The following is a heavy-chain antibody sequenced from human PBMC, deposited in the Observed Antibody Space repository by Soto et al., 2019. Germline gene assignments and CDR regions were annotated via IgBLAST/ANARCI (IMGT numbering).Heavy chain of an antibody. Sequence: ASVKVSCKASGYTFTGYYMHWVRQAPGQGLEWMGWINPNSGGANYAQKFQGWVTMTRDTSISTAYMELSRLRSDDTAVYYCARTMYSFLSHYYYSYSGMDVWGQGSTVPVSS. CDR2: INPNSGGA. D-gene: IGHD6-13*01. CDR1: GYTFTGYY. CDR3: ARTMYSFLSHYYYSYSGMDV. V-gene: IGHV1-2*04. J-gene: IGHJ6*02.